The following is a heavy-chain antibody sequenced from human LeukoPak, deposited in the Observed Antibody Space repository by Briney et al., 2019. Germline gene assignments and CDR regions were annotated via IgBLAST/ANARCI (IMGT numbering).Heavy chain of an antibody. CDR3: ARLRGSSDFDY. CDR2: FYYSGST. CDR1: GGSISSSSYY. D-gene: IGHD6-6*01. J-gene: IGHJ4*02. Sequence: SETLSLTCTVSGGSISSSSYYWGWIRQPPGKGLEWIGSFYYSGSTYYNPSLKSRVTISVDTSKNQFSLKLSSVTAADTAVYYRARLRGSSDFDYWGQGTLVTVSS. V-gene: IGHV4-39*01.